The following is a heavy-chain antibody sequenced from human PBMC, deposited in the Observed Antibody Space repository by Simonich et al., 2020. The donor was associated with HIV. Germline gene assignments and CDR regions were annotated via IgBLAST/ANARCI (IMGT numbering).Heavy chain of an antibody. V-gene: IGHV3-74*01. CDR3: ARVGDSSGYRSDAFDI. D-gene: IGHD3-22*01. CDR1: GFTFSRYW. J-gene: IGHJ3*02. CDR2: INSDGIST. Sequence: EVQLVESGGGLVQSGVSLRLSCAASGFTFSRYWMHWVRQVPGKGLVGIARINSDGISTTYADSVKGRFTISRDNAKSTLYLQMNSLRAEDTAVYYCARVGDSSGYRSDAFDIWGQGTTVTV.